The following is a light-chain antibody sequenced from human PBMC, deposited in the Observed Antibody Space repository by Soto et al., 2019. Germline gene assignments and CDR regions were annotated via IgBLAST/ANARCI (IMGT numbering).Light chain of an antibody. J-gene: IGKJ1*01. Sequence: DIQMTQSPSTLSAYVGDRVTITCRASQSIGRWLAWYQQKPGKAPKLLIYEASSLESGVSSRFRGSGSGTEFTLTITSLQPDDFETYYCQQYESYRTLGPGTKVEIK. CDR1: QSIGRW. CDR3: QQYESYRT. CDR2: EAS. V-gene: IGKV1-5*03.